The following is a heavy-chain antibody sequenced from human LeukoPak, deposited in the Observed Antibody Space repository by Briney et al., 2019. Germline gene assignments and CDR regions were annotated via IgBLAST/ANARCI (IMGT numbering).Heavy chain of an antibody. J-gene: IGHJ4*02. CDR2: IWYDGSNK. V-gene: IGHV3-33*01. CDR1: GFTFSSYG. D-gene: IGHD6-13*01. CDR3: ARDTKRQLVRYYFDY. Sequence: GGSLRLSCAASGFTFSSYGMHWVRQAPGKGLEWVAVIWYDGSNKYYADSVKGRFTISRDNSKNTLYLQMNSLRAEDTAVYYCARDTKRQLVRYYFDYWGQGTLVTVSS.